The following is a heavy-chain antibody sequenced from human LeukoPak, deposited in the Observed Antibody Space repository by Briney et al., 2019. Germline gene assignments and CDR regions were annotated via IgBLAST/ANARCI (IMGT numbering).Heavy chain of an antibody. CDR2: IYYSGST. V-gene: IGHV4-59*12. D-gene: IGHD2-21*02. CDR3: ARDGVVVTAIPEYFQH. CDR1: GGSISSYY. Sequence: PSETLSLTCTVSGGSISSYYWSWIRQPPGKGLEWIGYIYYSGSTNYNPSLKSRVTISVDTSKNQFSLKLSSVTAADTAVYYCARDGVVVTAIPEYFQHWGQGTLVTVSS. J-gene: IGHJ1*01.